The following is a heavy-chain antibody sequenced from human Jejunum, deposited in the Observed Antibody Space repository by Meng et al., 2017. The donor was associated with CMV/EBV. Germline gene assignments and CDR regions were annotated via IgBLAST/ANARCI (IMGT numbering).Heavy chain of an antibody. D-gene: IGHD4-11*01. Sequence: SGGSISTYYWNWIRQPQGKGGKGLEWIGYIYYSGTTYYNPSLKSRVTISVDTAKNQFSLKLNSVTAADTAVYFCARAHNDYSINSWGQGTLVTVSS. V-gene: IGHV4-59*01. CDR2: IYYSGTT. CDR3: ARAHNDYSINS. J-gene: IGHJ5*02. CDR1: GGSISTYY.